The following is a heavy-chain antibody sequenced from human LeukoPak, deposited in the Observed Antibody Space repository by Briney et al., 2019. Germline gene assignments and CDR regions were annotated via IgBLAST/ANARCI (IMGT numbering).Heavy chain of an antibody. CDR1: GFTFSSYS. Sequence: PGGSLRLSCAASGFTFSSYSMNWVRQAPGKGLEWVSSISSSSSYIYYADSVKGRFTISRDNAKNSLYLQMNSLRAEDTAVYYCARDNGFGEPFDYWGQGTLVTVSS. CDR3: ARDNGFGEPFDY. V-gene: IGHV3-21*04. J-gene: IGHJ4*02. CDR2: ISSSSSYI. D-gene: IGHD3-10*01.